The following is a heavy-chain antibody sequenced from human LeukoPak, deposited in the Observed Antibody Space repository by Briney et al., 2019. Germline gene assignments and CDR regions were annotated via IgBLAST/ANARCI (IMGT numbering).Heavy chain of an antibody. Sequence: GGSLRLSCVGTGFTFSTYAMNWVRQAPGKRLEWVSSISRGSTYIYYADSLRGRVTISRDDAENSLYLQMNSLRAEDTALYYCAKDIKLRISYYFDYWGQGTLVTVSS. CDR1: GFTFSTYA. D-gene: IGHD1-14*01. V-gene: IGHV3-21*04. CDR3: AKDIKLRISYYFDY. CDR2: ISRGSTYI. J-gene: IGHJ4*02.